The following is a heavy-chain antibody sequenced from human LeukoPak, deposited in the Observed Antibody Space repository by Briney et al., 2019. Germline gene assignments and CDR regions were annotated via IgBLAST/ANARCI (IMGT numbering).Heavy chain of an antibody. CDR3: ARGRIAVAGTYIPSNWGPQLYYMDV. J-gene: IGHJ6*03. Sequence: GGSLRLSCAASGFTFSTYWMTWVRQAPGKGLEWVANIKQDGSEKYYVDSVKGRFTISRDNAKNSLYLQMNSLRAEDTAVYYCARGRIAVAGTYIPSNWGPQLYYMDVWGKGTTVTVS. CDR2: IKQDGSEK. CDR1: GFTFSTYW. V-gene: IGHV3-7*01. D-gene: IGHD6-19*01.